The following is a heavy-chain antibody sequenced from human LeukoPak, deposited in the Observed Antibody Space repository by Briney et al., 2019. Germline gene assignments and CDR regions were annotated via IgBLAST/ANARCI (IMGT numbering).Heavy chain of an antibody. CDR3: TRQLDSLTGSSYYYFGMDV. J-gene: IGHJ6*02. CDR2: IRSNYAT. D-gene: IGHD3-9*01. Sequence: PGGSLRLSCAASGLIFRDSAIHWVRQAAGKGLEWVGRIRSNYATAYAASVKGRFTVSRDDSKNTAYLQMNSLKTEDTAMYYCTRQLDSLTGSSYYYFGMDVWGRGTTVTVSS. CDR1: GLIFRDSA. V-gene: IGHV3-73*01.